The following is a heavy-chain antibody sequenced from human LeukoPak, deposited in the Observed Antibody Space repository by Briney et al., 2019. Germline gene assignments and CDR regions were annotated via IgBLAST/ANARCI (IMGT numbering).Heavy chain of an antibody. CDR1: GGSISSGSYY. D-gene: IGHD2-15*01. CDR2: IYTSGST. V-gene: IGHV4-61*02. CDR3: ARAVVADTKWFDP. J-gene: IGHJ5*02. Sequence: EPSQTLSLTCTVSGGSISSGSYYWSWIRQPAGKGLEWIGRIYTSGSTNYNPSLKSRVTISVDTSKNQFSLKVSSVTAADTAVYYCARAVVADTKWFDPWGQGTLVTVSS.